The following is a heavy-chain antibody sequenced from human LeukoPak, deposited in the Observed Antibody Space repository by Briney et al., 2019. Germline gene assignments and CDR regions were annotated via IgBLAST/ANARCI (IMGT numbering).Heavy chain of an antibody. V-gene: IGHV1-18*01. CDR3: ARGRITMVRGVMDNWFDP. CDR1: GYTFTSYG. D-gene: IGHD3-10*01. J-gene: IGHJ5*02. CDR2: ISAYNGNT. Sequence: GASVKVSCKASGYTFTSYGISWVRQAPGQGLEWMGWISAYNGNTNYAQKLQGRVTMTTDTSTSTAYMELRSLRSDDTAVYYCARGRITMVRGVMDNWFDPWGQGTLVTVSS.